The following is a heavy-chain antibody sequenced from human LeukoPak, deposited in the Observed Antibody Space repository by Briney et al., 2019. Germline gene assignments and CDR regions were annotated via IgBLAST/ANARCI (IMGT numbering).Heavy chain of an antibody. V-gene: IGHV7-4-1*02. D-gene: IGHD3-10*01. CDR2: INTNTGNP. J-gene: IGHJ4*02. CDR3: ARAFPYYYGSGSYNFDY. CDR1: GYTFTSYA. Sequence: EASVKASCKASGYTFTSYAMNWVRQAPGQGLEWMGWINTNTGNPTYAQGFTGRFVFSLDTSVSTAYLQISSLRAEDTAVYYCARAFPYYYGSGSYNFDYWGQGTLVTVSS.